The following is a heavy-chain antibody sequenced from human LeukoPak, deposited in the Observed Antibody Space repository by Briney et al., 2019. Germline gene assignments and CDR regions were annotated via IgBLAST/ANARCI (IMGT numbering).Heavy chain of an antibody. Sequence: GASVKVSCKASGYPFTGHIMHWVRQAPGQGLEWMGWINPDTGGTNYAQNFQGRVTMTRDTSISTAYMGLTRLTSDDTAVYYCTRPEYKYGYVLDYWGQGTLVTVSS. CDR2: INPDTGGT. CDR1: GYPFTGHI. V-gene: IGHV1-2*02. J-gene: IGHJ4*02. CDR3: TRPEYKYGYVLDY. D-gene: IGHD5-18*01.